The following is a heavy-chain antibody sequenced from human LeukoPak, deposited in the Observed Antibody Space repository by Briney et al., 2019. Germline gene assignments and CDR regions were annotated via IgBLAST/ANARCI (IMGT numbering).Heavy chain of an antibody. V-gene: IGHV4-38-2*02. CDR2: IYNSGST. CDR1: GYSISSGYY. CDR3: ARADIDYSDGYEWFDY. Sequence: SETLSLTCTVSGYSISSGYYWGWIRQSPGKGLEWIGSIYNSGSTYYNPSLKSRITISVDTSKNQFSLKLSSVTAADTAVYYCARADIDYSDGYEWFDYWGQGTLVTVSS. D-gene: IGHD5-18*01. J-gene: IGHJ4*02.